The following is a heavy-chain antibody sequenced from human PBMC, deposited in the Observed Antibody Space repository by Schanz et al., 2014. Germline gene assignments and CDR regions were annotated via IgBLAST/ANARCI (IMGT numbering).Heavy chain of an antibody. CDR2: INLSGGST. Sequence: QVQLVQSGAEVKKPGASVKVSCKASGYTFTSYSMHWVRQAPGQGLEWMGIINLSGGSTNNAQKSQGRLTMTRDTSTSTVYMELSSLRSEDTAVYYWASSGAGYSSSWDFDYWGQGTLVTVSS. CDR3: ASSGAGYSSSWDFDY. D-gene: IGHD6-13*01. J-gene: IGHJ4*02. CDR1: GYTFTSYS. V-gene: IGHV1-46*01.